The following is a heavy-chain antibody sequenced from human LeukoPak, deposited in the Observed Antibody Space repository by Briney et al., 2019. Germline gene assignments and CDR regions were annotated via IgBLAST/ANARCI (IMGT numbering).Heavy chain of an antibody. D-gene: IGHD3-16*01. CDR1: GGSISSGDYY. CDR2: IYYSGST. V-gene: IGHV4-30-4*01. Sequence: SETLSLTCTVSGGSISSGDYYWSWIRQPPGKGLEWIGYIYYSGSTYYNPSLKSRVTISVDTSKNQFSLKLSSVTAADAAVYYCATDYVWGSRAKQRDYWGQGTLVTVSS. CDR3: ATDYVWGSRAKQRDY. J-gene: IGHJ4*02.